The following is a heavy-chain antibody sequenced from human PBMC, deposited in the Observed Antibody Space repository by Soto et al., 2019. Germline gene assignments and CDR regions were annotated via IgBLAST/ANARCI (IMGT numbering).Heavy chain of an antibody. CDR1: GYSISSSNW. J-gene: IGHJ4*02. Sequence: SETLSLTCAFSGYSISSSNWWGWIRQPPGKGLEWIGYIYYSGTTYYNPSLKSRVTMSVDTSKNQFSLKLTSVTAADAAMYYCATLPPRVVVSVLPIPTWGQGTQVTVSS. CDR3: ATLPPRVVVSVLPIPT. V-gene: IGHV4-28*01. CDR2: IYYSGTT. D-gene: IGHD2-21*01.